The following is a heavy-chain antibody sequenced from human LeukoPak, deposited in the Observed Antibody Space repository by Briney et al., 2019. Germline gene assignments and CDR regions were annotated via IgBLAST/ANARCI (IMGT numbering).Heavy chain of an antibody. J-gene: IGHJ4*02. Sequence: GASVNVSCKASGYIFTDYAMNWVRQAPGQGLEWMGWINTNTGTPTYAQGFTGRFVFSLDTSVSTAYLQISSLKAEDTAVYYCARETYRYFDYWGQGTLVTVSS. CDR1: GYIFTDYA. D-gene: IGHD1-26*01. CDR2: INTNTGTP. V-gene: IGHV7-4-1*02. CDR3: ARETYRYFDY.